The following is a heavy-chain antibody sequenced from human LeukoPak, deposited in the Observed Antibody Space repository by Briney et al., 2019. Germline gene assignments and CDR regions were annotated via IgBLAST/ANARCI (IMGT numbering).Heavy chain of an antibody. CDR3: ARGATIQDY. Sequence: SETLSLTCTVSGVSISSYYWSWIRQPPGKGLEWIGYIYYSGSTNYNPSLKSRVTISVDTSKNQFSLKLSSVTAADTAVYYCARGATIQDYWGQGTLVTVSS. CDR2: IYYSGST. V-gene: IGHV4-59*01. CDR1: GVSISSYY. D-gene: IGHD5-12*01. J-gene: IGHJ4*02.